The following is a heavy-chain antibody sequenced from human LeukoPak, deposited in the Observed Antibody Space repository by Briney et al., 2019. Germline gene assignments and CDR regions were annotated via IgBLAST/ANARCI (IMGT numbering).Heavy chain of an antibody. Sequence: GGSLRLSCAASGFTFSSYTMNWVRQAPGKGLEWVSCISSSTNIYYADSVKGRFTISRDNAKNSLYLQMNSLRAEDTAVYYCARDMLFWYYDFWSGSPPYAFDIWGQGTMVTVSS. D-gene: IGHD3-3*01. CDR2: ISSSTNI. CDR1: GFTFSSYT. CDR3: ARDMLFWYYDFWSGSPPYAFDI. V-gene: IGHV3-21*01. J-gene: IGHJ3*02.